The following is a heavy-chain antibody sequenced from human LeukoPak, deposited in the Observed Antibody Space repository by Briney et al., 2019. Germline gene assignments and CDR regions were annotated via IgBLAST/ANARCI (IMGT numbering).Heavy chain of an antibody. V-gene: IGHV3-74*01. J-gene: IGHJ3*02. D-gene: IGHD2-2*01. CDR2: INSDGSRT. CDR3: AKDLKNVVVVPTDAFDI. Sequence: GGSLRLSCTASGFTFSSYWMHWVRQAPGTGLVWVSHINSDGSRTTYADYVKGRFTISRDNSKSTLYLQMNSLRAEDTAVYYCAKDLKNVVVVPTDAFDIWGQGTMVTVSS. CDR1: GFTFSSYW.